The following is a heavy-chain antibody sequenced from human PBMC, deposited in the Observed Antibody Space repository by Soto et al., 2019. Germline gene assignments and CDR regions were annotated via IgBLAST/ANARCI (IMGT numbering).Heavy chain of an antibody. J-gene: IGHJ4*02. Sequence: SETLSLTCTVSGGSISSYYWSWIRQPPGKGLEWIGYIYYSGSTNYNPSLKSRVTISVDTSKNQFSLKLSSVTAADTAVYYCARDNSASGTYYFDDWGQGTLVTFSS. CDR3: ARDNSASGTYYFDD. D-gene: IGHD6-13*01. CDR2: IYYSGST. V-gene: IGHV4-59*01. CDR1: GGSISSYY.